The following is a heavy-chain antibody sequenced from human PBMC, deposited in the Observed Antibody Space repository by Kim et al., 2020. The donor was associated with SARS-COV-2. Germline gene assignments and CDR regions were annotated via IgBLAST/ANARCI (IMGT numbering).Heavy chain of an antibody. CDR2: IQSGGKT. D-gene: IGHD3-10*01. V-gene: IGHV4-59*08. CDR1: GGSISAYY. CDR3: AVHVSGSGSFCEF. J-gene: IGHJ4*02. Sequence: SETLSLTCVVSGGSISAYYWSWIRQSPGKGLEWVGNIQSGGKTNYNPSLKSGVALSVDPSRNQFSLDLMSVTAADTAVYFCAVHVSGSGSFCEFWDQGNLVSVSS.